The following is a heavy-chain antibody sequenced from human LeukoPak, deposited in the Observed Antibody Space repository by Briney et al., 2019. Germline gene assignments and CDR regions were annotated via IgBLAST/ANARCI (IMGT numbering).Heavy chain of an antibody. CDR2: IRYDGSDK. V-gene: IGHV3-30*02. CDR3: AKDYRYRSGRADYYYMDV. D-gene: IGHD6-19*01. Sequence: PGGSLRLSCAASGFTFSHYGMHWVRQAPGKGLEWVAFIRYDGSDKVYADSVKGRFTISRDNSKNTLYFHMNGLRPEDTAVYYCAKDYRYRSGRADYYYMDVWGKGTTVTVSS. J-gene: IGHJ6*03. CDR1: GFTFSHYG.